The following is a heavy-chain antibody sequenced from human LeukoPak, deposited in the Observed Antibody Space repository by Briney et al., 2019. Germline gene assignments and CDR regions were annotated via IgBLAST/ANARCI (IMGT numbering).Heavy chain of an antibody. CDR1: GGSISSYY. CDR3: ARDLEGVAAAKFDP. J-gene: IGHJ5*02. Sequence: SETLSLTCTVSGGSISSYYWSWIRQPAGKGLEWIGRIYTSGSTNYNPSLKSRVTMSVDTSKNQFSLKLSSVTAADTAVYYCARDLEGVAAAKFDPWGQGTLVTVSS. V-gene: IGHV4-4*07. D-gene: IGHD2-15*01. CDR2: IYTSGST.